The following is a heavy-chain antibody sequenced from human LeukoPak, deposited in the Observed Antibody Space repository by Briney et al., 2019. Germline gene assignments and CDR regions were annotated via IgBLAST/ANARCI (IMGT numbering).Heavy chain of an antibody. D-gene: IGHD3-16*01. V-gene: IGHV4-34*01. CDR3: ARGSDTWGPFDY. Sequence: PSETLSLTCAVYGGSFSGYYWSWIRQPPGKGLEWIGEINHSGSTNYNPSLKSRVTKSVDTSKNQFSLKLSSVTAADTAVYYCARGSDTWGPFDYWGQGTLVTVSS. CDR1: GGSFSGYY. J-gene: IGHJ4*02. CDR2: INHSGST.